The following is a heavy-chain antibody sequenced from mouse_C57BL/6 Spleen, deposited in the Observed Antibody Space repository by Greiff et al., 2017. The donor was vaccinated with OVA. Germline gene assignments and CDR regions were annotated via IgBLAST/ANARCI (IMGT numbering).Heavy chain of an antibody. Sequence: QVQLQQPGAELVKPGASVKLSCKASGYTFTSYWMHWVKQRPGQGLEWIGMIHPNSGSTNYNEKFKSKATLTVDKSSSAAYMQLSSLTSEDSAVYYCACYYSLYFDYWGQGTTLTVSS. J-gene: IGHJ2*01. CDR1: GYTFTSYW. D-gene: IGHD2-12*01. CDR2: IHPNSGST. CDR3: ACYYSLYFDY. V-gene: IGHV1-64*01.